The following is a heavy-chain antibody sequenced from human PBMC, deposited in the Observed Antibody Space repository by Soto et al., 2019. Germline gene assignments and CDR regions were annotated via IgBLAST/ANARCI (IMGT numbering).Heavy chain of an antibody. CDR1: GGTFSNYA. CDR3: AKDGGKDGYFGNWFDP. J-gene: IGHJ5*02. CDR2: IIPIFGST. Sequence: SVKVSCKASGGTFSNYAITWVRQAPGQGLEWLGRIIPIFGSTNFAQKFQGRVTLTADESTTTVYMELSSLRSDDTAVYFCAKDGGKDGYFGNWFDPWGQGTLVTVSS. D-gene: IGHD5-18*01. V-gene: IGHV1-69*13.